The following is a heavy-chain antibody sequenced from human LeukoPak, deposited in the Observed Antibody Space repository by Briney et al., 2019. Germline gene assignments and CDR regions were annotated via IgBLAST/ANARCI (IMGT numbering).Heavy chain of an antibody. Sequence: SETLSLTCTVSSDSIYSSSYYWGWIRQPPGKGLEWIGSIYYSGSTYYNSSLKSRVTISVDTSKNQFSLKLSSVTAADTAVYYCARGHGGNYGDFDYWGQGTLVTVSS. D-gene: IGHD4-23*01. CDR3: ARGHGGNYGDFDY. CDR2: IYYSGST. J-gene: IGHJ4*02. CDR1: SDSIYSSSYY. V-gene: IGHV4-39*07.